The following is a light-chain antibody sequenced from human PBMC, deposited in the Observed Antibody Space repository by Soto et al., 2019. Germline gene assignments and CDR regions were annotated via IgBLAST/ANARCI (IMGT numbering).Light chain of an antibody. CDR3: QQYGTSPIT. CDR1: QTVSSY. Sequence: ENVLTQSPGTLSLSPGERATLSCRASQTVSSYLTWYQQRPGQAPRLLIYGASKRATGIPDRFSGSGSGTDFTLTISRLEPEDFALYYCQQYGTSPITFGQGKSLEIQ. J-gene: IGKJ5*01. CDR2: GAS. V-gene: IGKV3-20*01.